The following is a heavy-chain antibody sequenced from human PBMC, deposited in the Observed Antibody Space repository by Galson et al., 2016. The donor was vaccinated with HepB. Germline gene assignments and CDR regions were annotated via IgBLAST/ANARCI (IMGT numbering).Heavy chain of an antibody. Sequence: LRLSCAASGFTFRNHWMSWVRQALGKGLEWVANINQDGSEKYYVDSVKGRVTISRDNAKNALYLQMNSLGAEDTAVYYCARDMSRRENSGYHAFDIWGQGTMVTVSS. V-gene: IGHV3-7*05. J-gene: IGHJ3*02. CDR1: GFTFRNHW. D-gene: IGHD3-22*01. CDR3: ARDMSRRENSGYHAFDI. CDR2: INQDGSEK.